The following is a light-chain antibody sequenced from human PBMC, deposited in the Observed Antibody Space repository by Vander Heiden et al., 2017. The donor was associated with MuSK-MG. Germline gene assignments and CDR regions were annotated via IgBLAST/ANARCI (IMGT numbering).Light chain of an antibody. J-gene: IGLJ3*02. CDR3: QVWDSSSDHWV. CDR2: DDS. Sequence: SYVLNRPPSVSGAAGQTARITCGGNNIGSKSVHWYQQKPGQAPVLVVYDDSDRPSVIPGRFSGSNSGNTATLTISRVEAGDEADYYCQVWDSSSDHWVFGGGTKLTVL. V-gene: IGLV3-21*02. CDR1: NIGSKS.